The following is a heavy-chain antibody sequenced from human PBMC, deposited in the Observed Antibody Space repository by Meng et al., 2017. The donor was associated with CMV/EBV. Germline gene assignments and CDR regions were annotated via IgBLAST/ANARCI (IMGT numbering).Heavy chain of an antibody. CDR3: ARDGDDIVVVPAAIPFDY. V-gene: IGHV1-46*01. CDR2: INPSGGST. CDR1: NFTSYY. Sequence: NFTSYYMHWVRQAPGQGLEWMGIINPSGGSTSYAQKFQGRVTMTRDTSTSTVYMELSSLRSEDTAVYYCARDGDDIVVVPAAIPFDYWGQGTLVTVSS. J-gene: IGHJ4*02. D-gene: IGHD2-2*01.